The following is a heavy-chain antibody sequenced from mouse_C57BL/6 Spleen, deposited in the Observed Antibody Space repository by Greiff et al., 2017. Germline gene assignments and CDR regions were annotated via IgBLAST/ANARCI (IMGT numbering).Heavy chain of an antibody. D-gene: IGHD3-3*01. J-gene: IGHJ1*03. V-gene: IGHV1-80*01. CDR1: GYAFSSYW. CDR3: ARWGDGYFDV. Sequence: QVQLKESGAELVQPGASVKISCKASGYAFSSYWMNWVKQTPGKGLEWIGQIYPGDGDTNYNGKFKGKATLTADKSSGTAYMQRSSLASEGSAVYFCARWGDGYFDVWGTGTTVTVSS. CDR2: IYPGDGDT.